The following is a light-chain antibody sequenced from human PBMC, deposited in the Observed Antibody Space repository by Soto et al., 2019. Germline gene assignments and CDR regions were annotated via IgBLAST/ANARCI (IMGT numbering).Light chain of an antibody. V-gene: IGKV3-11*01. CDR3: QQRSNWPIT. CDR2: RTS. J-gene: IGKJ5*01. CDR1: QSISSN. Sequence: EIVMTQSPATLSVSPGERATLSCRASQSISSNLAWYQQKPGQAPRLLMFRTSSRATGIPARFSGSGSGTDFTLTISSLEPEDFAVYYCQQRSNWPITFGQGTRLEIK.